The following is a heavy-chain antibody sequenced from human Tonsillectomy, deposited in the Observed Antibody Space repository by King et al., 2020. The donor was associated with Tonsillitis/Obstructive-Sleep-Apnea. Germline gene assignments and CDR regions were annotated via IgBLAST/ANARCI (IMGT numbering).Heavy chain of an antibody. Sequence: VQLQESGPGLVKPSETLSLTCTVSGGSISSYYWSWLRQPPGKGLEWIGYIYYSGSTNYNPSLKSRVTISVDTSKNQFSLKLSSVTAADTAVYYCASRSSSGELGYWGQGTLVTVSS. CDR1: GGSISSYY. CDR3: ASRSSSGELGY. D-gene: IGHD6-6*01. V-gene: IGHV4-59*01. J-gene: IGHJ4*02. CDR2: IYYSGST.